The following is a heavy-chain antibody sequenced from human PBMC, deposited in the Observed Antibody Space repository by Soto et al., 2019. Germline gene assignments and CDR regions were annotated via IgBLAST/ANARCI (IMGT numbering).Heavy chain of an antibody. Sequence: SETLSLTCAVSGVTISAYYGSWIRQPPGKGLEWIGYNYHSGTTNYNPSLKSRVTISVDTSKNQFSLRLTSVTAADTAIYYCVREAYIGYGHAIDHWGQATLVTVSS. CDR2: NYHSGTT. J-gene: IGHJ4*02. D-gene: IGHD5-12*01. CDR1: GVTISAYY. V-gene: IGHV4-59*01. CDR3: VREAYIGYGHAIDH.